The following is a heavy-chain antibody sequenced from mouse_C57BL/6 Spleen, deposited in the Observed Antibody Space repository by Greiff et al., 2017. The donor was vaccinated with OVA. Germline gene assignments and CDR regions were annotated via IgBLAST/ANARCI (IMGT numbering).Heavy chain of an antibody. J-gene: IGHJ4*01. CDR3: AIYDYGGIYYAMDY. Sequence: QVQLQQSGAELVKPGASVKLSCKASGYTFTSYWMHWVKQRPGRGLEWIGRIDPNSGGTKYNEKFKSKATLTVDKPSSTAYMQLSSLTSEDSAVYYCAIYDYGGIYYAMDYWGQGTSVTVSS. CDR2: IDPNSGGT. CDR1: GYTFTSYW. D-gene: IGHD2-4*01. V-gene: IGHV1-72*01.